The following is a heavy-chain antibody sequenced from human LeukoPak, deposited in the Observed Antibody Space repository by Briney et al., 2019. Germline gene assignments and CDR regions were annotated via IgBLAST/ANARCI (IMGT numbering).Heavy chain of an antibody. V-gene: IGHV3-23*01. CDR3: ARYGPIASGRSLDY. CDR2: ISGSGGST. J-gene: IGHJ4*02. Sequence: PGGSLRLSCTASGFTFSSYDMGWVRQAPGRGLEWVSAISGSGGSTSYADSVMGRFTISRDNSKSTLDLQMSSLRAEDTAVYYCARYGPIASGRSLDYWGQGTLVTVSS. CDR1: GFTFSSYD. D-gene: IGHD1-26*01.